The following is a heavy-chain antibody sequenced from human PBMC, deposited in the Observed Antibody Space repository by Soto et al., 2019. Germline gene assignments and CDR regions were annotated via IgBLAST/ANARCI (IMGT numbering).Heavy chain of an antibody. Sequence: GGSLRLSCAASEFTFSNYAMSWVRQAPGKGLEWVSSISDNGGTAYYADSVKGRFTITRDMSTSTAYMELSSLRSEDTAVYYCAAGVVLNGMDVWGQGTTVTVSS. J-gene: IGHJ6*02. CDR1: EFTFSNYA. CDR3: AAGVVLNGMDV. D-gene: IGHD2-15*01. CDR2: ISDNGGTA. V-gene: IGHV3-23*01.